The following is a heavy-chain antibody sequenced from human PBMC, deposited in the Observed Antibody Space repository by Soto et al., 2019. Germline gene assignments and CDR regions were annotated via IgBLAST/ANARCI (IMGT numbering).Heavy chain of an antibody. CDR1: GFSLANFW. CDR2: IKEDGSMR. CDR3: ARDLTVTRGCSDTTCYYDALDI. J-gene: IGHJ3*02. Sequence: EVQLVESGGGLVQPGNSLRLSCEASGFSLANFWMTWVRQAPGMGPEWVANIKEDGSMRYYMDSVEGRFTISRDNANNFLFLYMNSLRAEDTAVYYCARDLTVTRGCSDTTCYYDALDIWGQGTMVTVSS. D-gene: IGHD2-2*01. V-gene: IGHV3-7*01.